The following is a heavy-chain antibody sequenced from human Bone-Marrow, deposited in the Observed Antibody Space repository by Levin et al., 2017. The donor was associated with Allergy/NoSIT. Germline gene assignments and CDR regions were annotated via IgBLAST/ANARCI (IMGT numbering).Heavy chain of an antibody. D-gene: IGHD3-3*01. CDR1: GFSFSTSA. V-gene: IGHV1-58*01. Sequence: SCKASGFSFSTSAGVQWVRQARGQRPEWIGWIVVGTGNTKSAQKFQERVTITRDVSTSSVYMELSSLTSEDTATYYCAAANNYDFWSGYSFDSWGPGTLVTVSS. J-gene: IGHJ4*02. CDR2: IVVGTGNT. CDR3: AAANNYDFWSGYSFDS.